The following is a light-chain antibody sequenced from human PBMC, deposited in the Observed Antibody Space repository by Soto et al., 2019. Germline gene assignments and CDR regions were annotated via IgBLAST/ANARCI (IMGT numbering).Light chain of an antibody. CDR1: QSLLHSNGYNY. CDR2: LGS. CDR3: MQALQTPWT. Sequence: DIVMSQSPLSLPVTPGEPASISCRSSQSLLHSNGYNYLDWYLQKPGQSPQLLIYLGSTRASGVPDRFSGSGSGTDFTLKISRVEAEDVGIYYCMQALQTPWTFGQGTKV. V-gene: IGKV2-28*01. J-gene: IGKJ1*01.